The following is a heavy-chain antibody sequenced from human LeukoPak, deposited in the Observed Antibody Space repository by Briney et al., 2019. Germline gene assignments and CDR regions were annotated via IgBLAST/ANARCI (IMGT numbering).Heavy chain of an antibody. D-gene: IGHD1-26*01. CDR2: INPNSGGT. Sequence: PEASVKVSCKASGYTFTGYYMHWVRQAPGQGLEWMGWINPNSGGTNYAQKFQGWVTMTRDTSISTAYMELSRLRSDDTAVYYCARDGGSFSYNMDVWDQGTTVTVSS. J-gene: IGHJ6*02. V-gene: IGHV1-2*04. CDR1: GYTFTGYY. CDR3: ARDGGSFSYNMDV.